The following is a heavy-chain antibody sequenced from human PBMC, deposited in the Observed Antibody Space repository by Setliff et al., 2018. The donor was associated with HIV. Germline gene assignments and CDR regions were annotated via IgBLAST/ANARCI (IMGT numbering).Heavy chain of an antibody. CDR2: ISSSGTTK. J-gene: IGHJ6*02. D-gene: IGHD3-16*01. CDR3: ARDGSRGGLPFYGMDV. Sequence: GGSLRLSCAASGFTFRSYSMTWVRQAPGKGLEWVSYISSSGTTKYYAGSMKGRFTISRDNSKNAVYLQMNSLRAEDTAVYYCARDGSRGGLPFYGMDVWGQGTTVTVSS. CDR1: GFTFRSYS. V-gene: IGHV3-48*01.